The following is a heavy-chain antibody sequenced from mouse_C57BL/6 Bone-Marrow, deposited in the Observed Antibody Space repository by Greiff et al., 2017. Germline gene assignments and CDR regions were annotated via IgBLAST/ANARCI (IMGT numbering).Heavy chain of an antibody. D-gene: IGHD2-12*01. CDR1: GYTFTSYW. CDR3: ARAIVYDGVPYYFDY. CDR2: IYPGSGST. V-gene: IGHV1-55*01. J-gene: IGHJ2*01. Sequence: QVQLQQPGAELVKPGASVKMSCKASGYTFTSYWITWVKQRPGQGLEWIGDIYPGSGSTNYNEKFKSKATLTVDTSSSTAYMQLSSLTSEDSAVYYCARAIVYDGVPYYFDYWGQGTTLTVSS.